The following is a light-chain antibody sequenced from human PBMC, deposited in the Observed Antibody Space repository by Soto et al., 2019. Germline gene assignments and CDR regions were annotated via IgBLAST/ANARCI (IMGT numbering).Light chain of an antibody. CDR1: QSVSID. V-gene: IGKV3-11*01. J-gene: IGKJ3*01. CDR2: DAS. Sequence: EVVLTQSPATLSLSPGDRATLSCRASQSVSIDFAWYQQKPGQAPRLLIYDASNRATGIPARFSGSGSGTDFTLNISSLEPEDFVVYYCQHRHNFGPGTKVDIK. CDR3: QHRHN.